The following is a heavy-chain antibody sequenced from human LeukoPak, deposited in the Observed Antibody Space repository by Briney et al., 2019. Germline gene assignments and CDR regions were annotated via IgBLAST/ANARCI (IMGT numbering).Heavy chain of an antibody. V-gene: IGHV3-49*04. CDR2: IRSKAYGGTT. D-gene: IGHD4-23*01. Sequence: TGGSLRLSCAASGFTFSSYGMSWVRQAPGKGLEWVGFIRSKAYGGTTEYAASVKGRFTISRDDSKSIAYLQMNSLKTEDTAVYYCTRDLDYGGNSPDYWGQGTLVTVSS. CDR1: GFTFSSYG. CDR3: TRDLDYGGNSPDY. J-gene: IGHJ4*02.